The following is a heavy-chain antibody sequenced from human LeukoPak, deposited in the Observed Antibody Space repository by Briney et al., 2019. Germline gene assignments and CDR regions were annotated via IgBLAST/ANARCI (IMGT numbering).Heavy chain of an antibody. CDR3: ARVEDCSSTSCYGAFDI. V-gene: IGHV1-2*02. CDR2: INPNSGGT. D-gene: IGHD2-2*01. CDR1: GYTFTGYY. J-gene: IGHJ3*02. Sequence: ASVKVSCKASGYTFTGYYMHWVRQAPGQGLEWMGWINPNSGGTNYAQKLQGRVTMTTDTSTSTAYMELRNLRSDDTAVYYCARVEDCSSTSCYGAFDIWGQGTMVTVSS.